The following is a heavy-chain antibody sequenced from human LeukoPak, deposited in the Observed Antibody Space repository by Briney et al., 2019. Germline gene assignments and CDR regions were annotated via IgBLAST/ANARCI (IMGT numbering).Heavy chain of an antibody. D-gene: IGHD4-23*01. CDR1: GYDFTSYW. V-gene: IGHV1-69*10. CDR3: ARDPVAPGLYYFDY. CDR2: IIPLLAIA. J-gene: IGHJ4*02. Sequence: KISCKGSGYDFTSYWIGWVRQMPGNGLEWMGGIIPLLAIANYAQKFQGRVTITADKSTSTAYMELSSLRSEDTAVYYCARDPVAPGLYYFDYWGQGTLVTVSS.